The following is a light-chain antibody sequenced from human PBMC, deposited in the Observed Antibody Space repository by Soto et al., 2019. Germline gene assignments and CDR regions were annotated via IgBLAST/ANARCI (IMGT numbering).Light chain of an antibody. CDR1: QDINTY. CDR2: TAS. J-gene: IGKJ5*01. Sequence: DIQLTQSPSFLSASVGDRVTITCRASQDINTYLAWYQQKPGKAPKLLIFTASTLQNGVPSRFSGSRSGTEFTATITSLQPEDFATYYCQQRKSYPITFGQGTRLQMK. CDR3: QQRKSYPIT. V-gene: IGKV1-9*01.